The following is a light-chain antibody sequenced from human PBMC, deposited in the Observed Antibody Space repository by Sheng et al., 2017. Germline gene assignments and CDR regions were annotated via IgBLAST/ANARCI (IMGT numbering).Light chain of an antibody. CDR2: GAS. V-gene: IGKV1-33*01. CDR1: QDISKD. Sequence: DIQMTQSPSSLSASVGDRVTITCQATQDISKDLNWYQQKPGKAPKLLIYGASNLETGVPSRFSGSRSGTEFTFTISSLQPDDIATYYCQQYDNLPYTFGQGTKLEIK. CDR3: QQYDNLPYT. J-gene: IGKJ2*01.